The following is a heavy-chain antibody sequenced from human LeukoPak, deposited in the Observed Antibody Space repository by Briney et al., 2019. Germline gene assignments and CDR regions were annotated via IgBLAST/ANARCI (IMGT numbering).Heavy chain of an antibody. CDR1: GFTFSSYE. D-gene: IGHD3-10*01. V-gene: IGHV3-48*03. J-gene: IGHJ6*02. CDR2: ISSSGSTI. Sequence: GGSLRLSCAASGFTFSSYEMNWVRQAPGKGLEWVSYISSSGSTIYYADSVKGRFTISRDNAKNSLYLQMNSLRAEDTAVYYCARIQYYYGSGSAFGMDVWGQGTTVTVSS. CDR3: ARIQYYYGSGSAFGMDV.